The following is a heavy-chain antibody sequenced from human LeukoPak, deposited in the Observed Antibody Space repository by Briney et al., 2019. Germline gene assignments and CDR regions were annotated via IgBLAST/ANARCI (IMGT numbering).Heavy chain of an antibody. Sequence: PGGSLRLSCAASGFTFSSYAMHWVRQAPGKGLEYVSAISSNGGSTYYANSVKGRFTISRDNSKNTLYLQMGSLRAEDMAVYYCARTTYPHYDILTTFDYWGQGTLVTVSS. D-gene: IGHD3-9*01. V-gene: IGHV3-64*01. CDR2: ISSNGGST. CDR3: ARTTYPHYDILTTFDY. J-gene: IGHJ4*02. CDR1: GFTFSSYA.